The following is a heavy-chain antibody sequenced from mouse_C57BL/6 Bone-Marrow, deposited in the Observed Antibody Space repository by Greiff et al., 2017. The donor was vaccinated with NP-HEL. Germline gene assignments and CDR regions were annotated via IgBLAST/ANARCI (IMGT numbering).Heavy chain of an antibody. Sequence: EVKLMESEGGLVQPGSSMKLSFTASGFTFSDYYMAWVRQVPEKGLEWVANINYDGSSTYYLDSLKSRFIISRDNAKNILYLQMSSLKSEDTATYYCAREGGLRRRTYAMDYWGQGTSVTVSS. J-gene: IGHJ4*01. V-gene: IGHV5-16*01. D-gene: IGHD2-4*01. CDR1: GFTFSDYY. CDR3: AREGGLRRRTYAMDY. CDR2: INYDGSST.